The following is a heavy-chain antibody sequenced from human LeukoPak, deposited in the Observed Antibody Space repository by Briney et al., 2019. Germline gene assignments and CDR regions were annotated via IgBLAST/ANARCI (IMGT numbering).Heavy chain of an antibody. CDR1: SGSISSGGYY. J-gene: IGHJ4*02. V-gene: IGHV4-31*03. Sequence: SETLSLTCTVSSGSISSGGYYWSWIRQHPGKGLEWIGYIYYSGSTYYNPSLKSRVTISVDTSKNQFSLKLSSVTAADTAVYYCARGRDSYGDYWGQGTLVTVSS. CDR3: ARGRDSYGDY. D-gene: IGHD5-18*01. CDR2: IYYSGST.